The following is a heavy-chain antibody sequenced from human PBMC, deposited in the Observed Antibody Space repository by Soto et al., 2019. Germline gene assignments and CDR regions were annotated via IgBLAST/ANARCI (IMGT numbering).Heavy chain of an antibody. D-gene: IGHD3-10*01. CDR2: IYHSGST. CDR1: GGSINSRYW. Sequence: PSETLSLTCAVSGGSINSRYWWSWVRQSPGKGLEWIGEIYHSGSTNYNPSLKSRVTISVDMSKNQFSLNLSSVTAADTAVYYCARDQNGSGNYYTRYFDYWGQGTLVTVSS. CDR3: ARDQNGSGNYYTRYFDY. V-gene: IGHV4-4*02. J-gene: IGHJ4*02.